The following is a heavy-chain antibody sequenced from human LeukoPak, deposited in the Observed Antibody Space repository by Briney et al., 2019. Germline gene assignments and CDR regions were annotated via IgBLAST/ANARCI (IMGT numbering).Heavy chain of an antibody. V-gene: IGHV3-23*01. J-gene: IGHJ4*02. CDR1: GFTFSSFA. D-gene: IGHD3-22*01. CDR2: ISVSGANT. CDR3: AKRGVVIRVILVGFHKEAYYFDS. Sequence: GGSLRLSCAASGFTFSSFAMSWVRQSPGKGLEWVSSISVSGANTDYADAVKGRFTISRDNAKNTLFLQMNSLRVEDTAVYFCAKRGVVIRVILVGFHKEAYYFDSWGQGALVTVSS.